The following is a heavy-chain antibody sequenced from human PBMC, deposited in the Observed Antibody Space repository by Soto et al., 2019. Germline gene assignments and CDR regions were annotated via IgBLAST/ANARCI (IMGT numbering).Heavy chain of an antibody. J-gene: IGHJ5*02. V-gene: IGHV4-59*01. Sequence: PSETLSLTCTVSGGSTTTYYWSWIRQPPGKGLEWIGHIYYSGSTNYSPSHKSRVTISVDTSKSQLSLKLNSVTAADTAVYYCARVRDCSGGTCYSWWFDPWGQGTLVTVSS. CDR2: IYYSGST. D-gene: IGHD2-15*01. CDR3: ARVRDCSGGTCYSWWFDP. CDR1: GGSTTTYY.